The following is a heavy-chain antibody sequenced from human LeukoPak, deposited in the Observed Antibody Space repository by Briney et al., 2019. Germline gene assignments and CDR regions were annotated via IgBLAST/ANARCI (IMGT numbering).Heavy chain of an antibody. V-gene: IGHV1-2*02. Sequence: GASVKVSCKASGYTFTGYYMHWVRQAAGQGREGMGWINPNKGGTNNAQKFQGRVIMNRERSIREDYVEVRRQRENEGAVYYCAREVTERIVRASRIAYYFDYWGQGTLLTVSS. CDR2: INPNKGGT. J-gene: IGHJ4*02. CDR1: GYTFTGYY. D-gene: IGHD1-26*01. CDR3: AREVTERIVRASRIAYYFDY.